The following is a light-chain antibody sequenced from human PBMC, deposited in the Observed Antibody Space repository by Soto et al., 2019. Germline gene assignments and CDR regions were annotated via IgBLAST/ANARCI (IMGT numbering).Light chain of an antibody. CDR2: EAS. V-gene: IGLV2-14*01. CDR3: ISYTSSSTWV. J-gene: IGLJ3*02. CDR1: SSDVGAYNY. Sequence: QSALTQPASVSGSPGQSITISCTGTSSDVGAYNYVSWYQQHPGTAPTLMIYEASNRPSGVSDRFSGSRSGNTASLTISGLQAEDESDYYCISYTSSSTWVFGGGTKLTVL.